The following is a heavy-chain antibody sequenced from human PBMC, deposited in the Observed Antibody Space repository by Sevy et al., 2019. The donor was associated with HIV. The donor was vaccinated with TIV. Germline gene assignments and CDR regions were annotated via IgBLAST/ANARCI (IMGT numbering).Heavy chain of an antibody. V-gene: IGHV4-61*01. CDR1: GGSVSSGSYY. D-gene: IGHD5-12*01. J-gene: IGHJ4*02. CDR3: ARVTPYSGYELFDY. CDR2: IYYSGST. Sequence: SETLSLTCTVSGGSVSSGSYYWSWIRQPPGKGLEWIEYIYYSGSTNYNPSLKSRVTISVDTSKNQFSLKLSSVTAADTAVYYCARVTPYSGYELFDYWGQGTLVTVSS.